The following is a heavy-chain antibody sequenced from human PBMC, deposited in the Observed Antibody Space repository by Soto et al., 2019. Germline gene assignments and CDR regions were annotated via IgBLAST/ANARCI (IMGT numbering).Heavy chain of an antibody. Sequence: EVQLVESGRGLVQPGGALRLSCAASGFTFSSYWMSWVRQDPGKGLEWVAKIKQDGSEKYYVDSVKGRFTISRDNAKNSLYLQMNSVRAEDTAVYYCARDTSGGSYYNYWGQGPLVTVSS. V-gene: IGHV3-7*01. CDR1: GFTFSSYW. D-gene: IGHD1-26*01. CDR3: ARDTSGGSYYNY. CDR2: IKQDGSEK. J-gene: IGHJ4*02.